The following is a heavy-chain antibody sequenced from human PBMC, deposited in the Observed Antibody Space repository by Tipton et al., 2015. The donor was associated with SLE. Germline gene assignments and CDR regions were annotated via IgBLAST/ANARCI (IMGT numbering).Heavy chain of an antibody. J-gene: IGHJ3*02. V-gene: IGHV3-23*01. Sequence: SLRLSCAASGFTFVTYAMSWVRQAPGMGLGWVSGISGSGASTYYVDSVKGRFTISRDNSRNTLYLQMNSLRAEDTAVYYCARDRYFDSSGYLDDFDIWGQGTLVTVSS. CDR1: GFTFVTYA. D-gene: IGHD3-22*01. CDR3: ARDRYFDSSGYLDDFDI. CDR2: ISGSGAST.